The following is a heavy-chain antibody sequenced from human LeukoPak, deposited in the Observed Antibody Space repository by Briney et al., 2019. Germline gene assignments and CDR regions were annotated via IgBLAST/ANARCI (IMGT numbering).Heavy chain of an antibody. J-gene: IGHJ5*02. CDR3: ARQLYCGGDCSNWFDP. D-gene: IGHD2-21*02. V-gene: IGHV4-4*07. Sequence: SETLSLTCTVSGGSISSYYWSWIRQPAGKGLEWIGRIYTSGSTNYNPSLKSRVTISVDTSKNQFSLKLSSVTAADTAVYYCARQLYCGGDCSNWFDPWGQGTLVTVSS. CDR2: IYTSGST. CDR1: GGSISSYY.